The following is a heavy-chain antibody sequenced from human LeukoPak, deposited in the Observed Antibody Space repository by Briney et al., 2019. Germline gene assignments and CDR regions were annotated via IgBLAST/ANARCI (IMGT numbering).Heavy chain of an antibody. CDR2: INPNSGGT. CDR1: GYTLTELA. Sequence: GASVKVSCKVSGYTLTELAMHWVRQAPGQGPEWMGWINPNSGGTNYAQKFQGRVTMTRDTSISTAYMELSRLRSDDTAVYYCARGSSGLIDAFDIWGQGTMVTVSS. J-gene: IGHJ3*02. V-gene: IGHV1-2*02. CDR3: ARGSSGLIDAFDI. D-gene: IGHD6-19*01.